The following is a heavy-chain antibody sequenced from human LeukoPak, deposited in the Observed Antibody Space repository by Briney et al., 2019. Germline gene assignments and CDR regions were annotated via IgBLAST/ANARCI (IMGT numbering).Heavy chain of an antibody. CDR1: GYTFTSYG. CDR3: ARTWITMVRGVTFDP. CDR2: ISGYNGNT. J-gene: IGHJ5*02. V-gene: IGHV1-18*01. Sequence: ASVKVSCKASGYTFTSYGISWVRQAPGQGLEWMGWISGYNGNTNYAQKLQGRVTMTTDTSTSTAYMELRSLRSDDTAVYYCARTWITMVRGVTFDPWGQGTLVTVSS. D-gene: IGHD3-10*01.